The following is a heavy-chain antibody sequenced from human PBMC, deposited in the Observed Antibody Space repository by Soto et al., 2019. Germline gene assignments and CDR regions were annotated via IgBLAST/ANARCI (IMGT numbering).Heavy chain of an antibody. V-gene: IGHV3-53*02. Sequence: EVQLVETGGGLIQPGGSLRLSCAASGFTVSSNYMSWVRQAPGKGLEWVSVIYSGGSTYYADSVKGRFTISRDNSKNTLYLQMNSVRAEDTAVYYCARDSLYPARMDVWGQGTTVTVSS. J-gene: IGHJ6*02. CDR3: ARDSLYPARMDV. CDR1: GFTVSSNY. D-gene: IGHD3-3*01. CDR2: IYSGGST.